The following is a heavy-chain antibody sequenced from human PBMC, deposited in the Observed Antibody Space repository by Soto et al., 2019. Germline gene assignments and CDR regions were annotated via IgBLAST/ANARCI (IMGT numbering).Heavy chain of an antibody. J-gene: IGHJ3*02. CDR1: GGSLSSTTFY. V-gene: IGHV4-39*01. Sequence: SETLSLTCAASGGSLSSTTFYCGWIRQPPGVGLEWIASISYRGNTYYNPSLKSRTTISVDSSKTQFSLRVTSVTAAGTAVYYCARRDGYNDDAFDIWGPGTMVTV. D-gene: IGHD5-12*01. CDR2: ISYRGNT. CDR3: ARRDGYNDDAFDI.